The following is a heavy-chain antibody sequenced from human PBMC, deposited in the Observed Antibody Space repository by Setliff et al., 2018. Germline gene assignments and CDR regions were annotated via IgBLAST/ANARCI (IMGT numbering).Heavy chain of an antibody. CDR1: GGSISSSSYY. CDR3: ASVVEDYYDSSGYFLPSYYFDY. Sequence: SETLSLTCTVSGGSISSSSYYWGWIRQPPGKGLEWIGSIYTSGSTNYNPSLKSRVTISVDTSKNQFSLKLSSVTAADTAVYYCASVVEDYYDSSGYFLPSYYFDYWGQGTLVTVSS. D-gene: IGHD3-22*01. CDR2: IYTSGST. J-gene: IGHJ4*02. V-gene: IGHV4-39*07.